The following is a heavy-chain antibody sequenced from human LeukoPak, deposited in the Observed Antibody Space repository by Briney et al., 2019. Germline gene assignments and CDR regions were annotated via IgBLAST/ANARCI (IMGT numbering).Heavy chain of an antibody. D-gene: IGHD3-22*01. Sequence: PGGSLRLSCAASGFTFSSYAMSWVRQAPGKGLGGVSAIRGSGGSTYYADSVKGRFTISRDNSKNTLYLQMNSLRAEDTAVYYCAKDPDYYDSSGDVAFDIWGQGTMVTVSS. J-gene: IGHJ3*02. CDR2: IRGSGGST. V-gene: IGHV3-23*01. CDR3: AKDPDYYDSSGDVAFDI. CDR1: GFTFSSYA.